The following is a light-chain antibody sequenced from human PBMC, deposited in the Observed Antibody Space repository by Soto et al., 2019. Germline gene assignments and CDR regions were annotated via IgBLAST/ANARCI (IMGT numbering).Light chain of an antibody. J-gene: IGKJ4*01. CDR2: GAH. V-gene: IGKV1-9*01. CDR1: QDISSY. CDR3: QQLNSYPLS. Sequence: DIQLTQSPSLLSASVGYRVTITCRASQDISSYLAWYQQKPGRAPELLIHGAHSLHSGVPSRFSGSGSGTEFSLTISSLQHEGFATYYCQQLNSYPLSFGGGTKVDI.